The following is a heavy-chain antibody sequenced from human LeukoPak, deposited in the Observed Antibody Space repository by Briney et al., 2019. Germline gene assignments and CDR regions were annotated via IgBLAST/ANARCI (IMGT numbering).Heavy chain of an antibody. D-gene: IGHD3-10*01. CDR1: GYTFTSYG. Sequence: ASGKVSCKASGYTFTSYGISWVRQAPGQGREWMGWISAYNGNTNYAQKLQGRVTMTTDTSTSTAYMELRSLRSDDTAVYYCARSPYGSGSLSWFVPWGQGTLVPVSS. CDR3: ARSPYGSGSLSWFVP. V-gene: IGHV1-18*01. CDR2: ISAYNGNT. J-gene: IGHJ5*02.